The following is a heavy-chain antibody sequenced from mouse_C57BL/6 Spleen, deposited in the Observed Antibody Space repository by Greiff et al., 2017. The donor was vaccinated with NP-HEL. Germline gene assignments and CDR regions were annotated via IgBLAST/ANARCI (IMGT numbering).Heavy chain of an antibody. CDR1: GYAFSSYW. D-gene: IGHD1-1*01. CDR2: IYPGDGDT. CDR3: ARRQVVGSHWYFDV. V-gene: IGHV1-80*01. Sequence: QVQLKESGAELVKPGASVKISCKASGYAFSSYWMNWVKQRPGKGLEWIGQIYPGDGDTNYNGKFKGKATLTADKSSSTAYMQLSSLTSEDSAVYFCARRQVVGSHWYFDVWGTGTTVTVSS. J-gene: IGHJ1*03.